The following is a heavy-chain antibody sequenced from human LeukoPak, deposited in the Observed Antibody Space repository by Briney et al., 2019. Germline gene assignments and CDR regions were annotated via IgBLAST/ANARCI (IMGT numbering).Heavy chain of an antibody. D-gene: IGHD5-12*01. CDR1: GFTFSSYS. J-gene: IGHJ3*02. V-gene: IGHV3-21*01. Sequence: KSGGSLRLSCAASGFTFSSYSMNWVRQAPGKGLEWVSSISSSSSYIYYADSVKGRFTISRDNAKNSLYLQMNSLRAEDTAVYYRAREGYSGYGFAFDIWGQGTMVTVSS. CDR2: ISSSSSYI. CDR3: AREGYSGYGFAFDI.